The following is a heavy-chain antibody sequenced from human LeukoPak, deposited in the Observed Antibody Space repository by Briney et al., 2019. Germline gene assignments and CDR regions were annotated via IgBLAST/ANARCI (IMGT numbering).Heavy chain of an antibody. CDR3: AILPSRGSWRPDY. CDR1: GGSFSGYY. V-gene: IGHV4-34*01. J-gene: IGHJ4*02. D-gene: IGHD2-15*01. Sequence: KPSETLSLTCAVYGGSFSGYYWSWIRHPPGKGLEWIGEINHSGSTNYNPSLKSRVTISVDTSKNQFSLKLSSVTAADTAVYYCAILPSRGSWRPDYWGQGTLVTVSS. CDR2: INHSGST.